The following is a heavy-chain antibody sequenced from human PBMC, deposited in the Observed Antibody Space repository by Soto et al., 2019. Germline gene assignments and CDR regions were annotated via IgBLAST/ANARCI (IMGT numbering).Heavy chain of an antibody. Sequence: GASVKVSCKASGYTLTSYAMHWVRQAPGQRLEWMGWINAGNGNTKYSQKFQGRVTITRDTSASTAYMELSSLRSEDTAVYYCARDRAENLEWLLFSPHDAFDIWGQGTMVTVSS. CDR3: ARDRAENLEWLLFSPHDAFDI. D-gene: IGHD3-3*01. V-gene: IGHV1-3*01. CDR2: INAGNGNT. CDR1: GYTLTSYA. J-gene: IGHJ3*02.